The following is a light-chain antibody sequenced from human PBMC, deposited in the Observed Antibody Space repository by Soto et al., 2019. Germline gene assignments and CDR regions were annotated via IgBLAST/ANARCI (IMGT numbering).Light chain of an antibody. V-gene: IGKV3-15*01. J-gene: IGKJ4*01. CDR2: GAF. CDR1: QSVSSN. Sequence: EIVMTQSPVTLSVSPGERATLSCRASQSVSSNLAWYQQKPGQAPSLLIYGAFTRATGIPARFSGTGSGTEFTLTISSLQSEDFAVYYCQQYGSSPPLTFGGGTKVDIK. CDR3: QQYGSSPPLT.